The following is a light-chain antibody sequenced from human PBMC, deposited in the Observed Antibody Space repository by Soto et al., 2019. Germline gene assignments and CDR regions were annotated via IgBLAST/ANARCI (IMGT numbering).Light chain of an antibody. Sequence: QSALTQPRSVSGSPGQSVTISCTGTSSDVGGYNYVSWYQQHPGKAPKLMIYDVSKRPSGVPDRFSGSTSGNTASLTISGLQAEDEADYYCCSYAGSYTHVFGTGTKVTAL. J-gene: IGLJ1*01. CDR3: CSYAGSYTHV. CDR1: SSDVGGYNY. V-gene: IGLV2-11*01. CDR2: DVS.